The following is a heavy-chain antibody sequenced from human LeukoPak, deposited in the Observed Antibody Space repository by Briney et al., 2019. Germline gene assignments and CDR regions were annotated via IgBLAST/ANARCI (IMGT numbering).Heavy chain of an antibody. CDR3: ARARGLRGWELRAGAFDI. J-gene: IGHJ3*02. V-gene: IGHV1-24*01. D-gene: IGHD1-26*01. CDR1: GYTLTELS. CDR2: FDPEDGET. Sequence: ASVKVSCKVSGYTLTELSMHWVRQAPGKGLEWMGGFDPEDGETIYAQKFQGRVTMTEDTSTDTAYMELSSLRSEDTAVYYCARARGLRGWELRAGAFDIWGQGTMVTVSS.